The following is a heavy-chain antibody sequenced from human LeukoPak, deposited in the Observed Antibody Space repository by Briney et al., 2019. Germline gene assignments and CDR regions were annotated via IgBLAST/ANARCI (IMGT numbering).Heavy chain of an antibody. CDR2: IHHSGGT. CDR1: GGSFSGRY. V-gene: IGHV4-34*01. J-gene: IGHJ2*01. Sequence: SETLSLTCAVFGGSFSGRYWSWVRQPPGKGLEWIGQIHHSGGTSYDSSFRSRVTMSVDTSKNQFSLKLSSVTAADTAVYYCAQHGEFYFDIWGRGTLVTVSS. D-gene: IGHD4-17*01. CDR3: AQHGEFYFDI.